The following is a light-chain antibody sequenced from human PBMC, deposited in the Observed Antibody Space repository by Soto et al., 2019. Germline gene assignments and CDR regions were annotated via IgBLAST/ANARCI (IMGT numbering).Light chain of an antibody. CDR2: GAS. V-gene: IGKV3-20*01. CDR1: QSVNSSS. J-gene: IGKJ4*01. Sequence: EIVLTQSPGTLSLSPGERATLSCRASQSVNSSSLAWYQQKPGQAPRLLIYGASTRATGIPDRFSGSESGTDFTLIISRLEPEDFAVYYCQQYGSSPSFGGGTKVEIK. CDR3: QQYGSSPS.